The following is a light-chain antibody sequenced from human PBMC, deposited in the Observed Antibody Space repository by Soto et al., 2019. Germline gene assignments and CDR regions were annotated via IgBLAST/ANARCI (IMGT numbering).Light chain of an antibody. CDR3: SSYTTSTTVV. J-gene: IGLJ2*01. CDR1: SNDVGYYNY. V-gene: IGLV2-14*01. Sequence: QSALTQPASVSGSPGQSISISCIGTSNDVGYYNYVSWYQQHPGKAPKLMIYEVSNRPSGVSNRFSGSKSGNTASLTISGLQAEDEADYYCSSYTTSTTVVFGGGTKVTVL. CDR2: EVS.